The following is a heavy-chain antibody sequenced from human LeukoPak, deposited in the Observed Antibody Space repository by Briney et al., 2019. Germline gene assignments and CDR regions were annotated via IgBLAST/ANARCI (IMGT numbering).Heavy chain of an antibody. V-gene: IGHV3-23*01. CDR1: GFTFSSHG. D-gene: IGHD2-15*01. J-gene: IGHJ4*02. CDR3: ARDPRGSGRGY. Sequence: QPGGSLRLSCAASGFTFSSHGMNWVRQAPGKGLEWVSGISPSGGITYYTDSVKGRFTISRDNAKNSLYLQMNSLRAEDTAVYYCARDPRGSGRGYWGQGTLVTVSS. CDR2: ISPSGGIT.